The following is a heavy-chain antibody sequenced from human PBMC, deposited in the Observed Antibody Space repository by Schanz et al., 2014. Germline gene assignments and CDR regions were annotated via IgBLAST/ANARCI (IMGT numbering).Heavy chain of an antibody. V-gene: IGHV3-15*01. CDR3: ATASSPVREAGAGSSFHL. CDR2: IKSKTDGETT. J-gene: IGHJ5*02. Sequence: EVQLVESGGGLVKPGGSLRLSCAASTSIFNHAWMSWVRQAPGKGLEWLGRIKSKTDGETTDYDAPVKGRFSISRDDSQSTLYLQMNSLKIEDTAVYYCATASSPVREAGAGSSFHLWGQGTLVTVSP. D-gene: IGHD6-13*01. CDR1: TSIFNHAW.